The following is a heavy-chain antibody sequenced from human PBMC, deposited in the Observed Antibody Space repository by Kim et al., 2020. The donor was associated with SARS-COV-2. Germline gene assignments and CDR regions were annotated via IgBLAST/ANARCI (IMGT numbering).Heavy chain of an antibody. Sequence: GGSLRLSCAASGFTFSSYAMSWVRQAPGKGLEWVSAISGSSGSTFYADSVKGRFTISRDNSKNTLYLQMNSLRAEDTAVYYCAKDGTLLWFGEFIYGMDVWGQGTTVTVSS. CDR2: ISGSSGST. J-gene: IGHJ6*02. V-gene: IGHV3-23*01. CDR1: GFTFSSYA. D-gene: IGHD3-10*01. CDR3: AKDGTLLWFGEFIYGMDV.